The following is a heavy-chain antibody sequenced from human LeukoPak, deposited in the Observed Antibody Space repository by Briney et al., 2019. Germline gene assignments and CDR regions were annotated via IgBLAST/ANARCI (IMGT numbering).Heavy chain of an antibody. Sequence: GRSLRLSCAASGFTFSSYAMHWVRQAPGKGLEWVAVISYDGSNKYYADSVKGRFTISRDNSKNTLYLQMNSLRAEDTAVYYCARGGGYYDILTGYSKLNDYWGQGTLVTVSS. CDR2: ISYDGSNK. CDR3: ARGGGYYDILTGYSKLNDY. CDR1: GFTFSSYA. J-gene: IGHJ4*02. D-gene: IGHD3-9*01. V-gene: IGHV3-30*04.